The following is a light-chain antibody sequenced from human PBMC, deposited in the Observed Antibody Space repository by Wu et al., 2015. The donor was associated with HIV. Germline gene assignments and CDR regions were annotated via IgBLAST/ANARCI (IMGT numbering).Light chain of an antibody. CDR1: QAINNY. V-gene: IGKV1-27*01. J-gene: IGKJ4*01. CDR2: SAS. CDR3: QKYNSAPLT. Sequence: IQMTQSPSSLSASIGDRVTITCRASQAINNYLAWYQQKPGKVPKLLIYSASTLQSGVPPRFSGSGSGTDFTLTISSLQPEDVAIYYCQKYNSAPLTFGGGTKGGDRT.